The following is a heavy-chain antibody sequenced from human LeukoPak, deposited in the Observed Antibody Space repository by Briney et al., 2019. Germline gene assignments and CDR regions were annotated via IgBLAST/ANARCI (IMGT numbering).Heavy chain of an antibody. Sequence: SQTLSLTCAISGDSVSINSAAWNWIRQSPSRGLEWLGRTYQRSKWYNDYAVSVKSRITVNPDISKNQFSLQLNSVTPEDTAVYYCARSPSPYSSGWYFDYWGQGTLVTVSS. D-gene: IGHD6-19*01. CDR1: GDSVSINSAA. CDR3: ARSPSPYSSGWYFDY. CDR2: TYQRSKWYN. V-gene: IGHV6-1*01. J-gene: IGHJ4*02.